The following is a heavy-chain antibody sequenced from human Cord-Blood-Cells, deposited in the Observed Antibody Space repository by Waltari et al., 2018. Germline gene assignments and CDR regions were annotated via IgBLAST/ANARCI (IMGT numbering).Heavy chain of an antibody. V-gene: IGHV1-2*02. D-gene: IGHD2-15*01. CDR1: GYTFTGYY. CDR2: INPNSGGT. J-gene: IGHJ4*02. CDR3: ARVSCSGGSCYFDY. Sequence: VQLVQSGAEVTKPGASVKVSCKASGYTFTGYYTHWVRQAPGQGLEWMGWINPNSGGTNYAQKFQGRVTMTRDTSISTAYMELSRLRSDDTAVYYCARVSCSGGSCYFDYWGQGTLVTVSS.